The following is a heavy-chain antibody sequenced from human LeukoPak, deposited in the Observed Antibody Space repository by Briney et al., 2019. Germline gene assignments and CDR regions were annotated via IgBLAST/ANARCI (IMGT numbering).Heavy chain of an antibody. J-gene: IGHJ4*02. V-gene: IGHV4-4*07. CDR3: ATGPRGDNVNLDS. CDR1: GGAISGYY. D-gene: IGHD4-17*01. Sequence: PSETLSLTCSVSGGAISGYYWTWIRQGAGKGLEWIGRFFRSDDTNYNPSLKSRVPMSVDTSKNQFSLSLSSVTAADTAFYYCATGPRGDNVNLDSWGQGILVTVSS. CDR2: FFRSDDT.